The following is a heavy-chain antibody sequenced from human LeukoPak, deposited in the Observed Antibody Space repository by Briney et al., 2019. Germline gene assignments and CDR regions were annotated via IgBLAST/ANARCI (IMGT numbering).Heavy chain of an antibody. Sequence: GGSLRLSCAASGFTFSSYGMHWVRQAPGKGLEWVAFIRSDGSNKYYADSVKGRFTIFRDSFENSLYLQMNSLRAEDTAVYYCAKTLFTSYGDYLLGGWGQGTLVTVSS. CDR1: GFTFSSYG. D-gene: IGHD4-17*01. CDR3: AKTLFTSYGDYLLGG. CDR2: IRSDGSNK. J-gene: IGHJ4*02. V-gene: IGHV3-30*02.